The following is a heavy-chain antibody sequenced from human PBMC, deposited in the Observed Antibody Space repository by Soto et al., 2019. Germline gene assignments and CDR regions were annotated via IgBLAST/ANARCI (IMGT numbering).Heavy chain of an antibody. Sequence: PGGSLRLSCAGSGFTFSNYNMDWVRQAPGKGLEWVSYISTTYRTIYYADSVKGRFTISRDNSKNTLYLDMNSLRAEDTAVYYCAKSLDIHYKNWFDPWCQGTLVTVSS. CDR1: GFTFSNYN. V-gene: IGHV3-48*01. J-gene: IGHJ5*02. CDR3: AKSLDIHYKNWFDP. D-gene: IGHD4-4*01. CDR2: ISTTYRTI.